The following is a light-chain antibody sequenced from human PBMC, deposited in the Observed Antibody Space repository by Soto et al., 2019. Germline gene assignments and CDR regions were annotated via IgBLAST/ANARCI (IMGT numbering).Light chain of an antibody. CDR3: QQYHNWWT. Sequence: EIELTQSPGTLSVSPGERATLSCRASQSVGSSYLAWYQQKPGQAPRLLIYGASTRVTGIPARFSGSGSGTEFTLTISSLQSEDFAVYYCQQYHNWWTFGQGTKVDI. V-gene: IGKV3-15*01. J-gene: IGKJ1*01. CDR2: GAS. CDR1: QSVGSSY.